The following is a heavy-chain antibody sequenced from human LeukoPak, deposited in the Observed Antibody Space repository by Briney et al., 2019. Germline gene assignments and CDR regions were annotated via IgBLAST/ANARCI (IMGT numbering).Heavy chain of an antibody. V-gene: IGHV4-38-2*02. Sequence: PSETLSLTCTVSGYSISSGYYWGWIRPPPGKGLEWIGNIYHSGSTYYNPSLKSRVTISVDTSKNQFSLKLSSVTAADTAVYYCARVGSSGWYGGVDYWGQGTLVTVSS. D-gene: IGHD6-19*01. CDR1: GYSISSGYY. CDR3: ARVGSSGWYGGVDY. J-gene: IGHJ4*02. CDR2: IYHSGST.